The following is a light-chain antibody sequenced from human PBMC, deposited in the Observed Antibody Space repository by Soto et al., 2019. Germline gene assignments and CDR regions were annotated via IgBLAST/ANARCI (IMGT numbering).Light chain of an antibody. J-gene: IGLJ3*02. CDR3: ALSMGNGISL. CDR1: SGSVSTRHH. Sequence: QTVVTQEPAFSVSPGGTVTLTCALSSGSVSTRHHTTWYQQTPGQAPRTLIYSTNTRSSGVPDRFSGSILENRAALTITGAQADDESDYYCALSMGNGISLFGGGTKLTVL. V-gene: IGLV8-61*01. CDR2: STN.